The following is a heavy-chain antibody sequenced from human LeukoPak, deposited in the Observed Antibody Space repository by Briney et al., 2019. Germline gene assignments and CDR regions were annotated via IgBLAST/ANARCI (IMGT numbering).Heavy chain of an antibody. V-gene: IGHV3-53*01. CDR2: IYSGGDT. Sequence: GGSLRLSCAASGFTVSSNYMSWGRQAAGKGLKWVSVIYSGGDTYYVDSVKGRFTISRDNSKNTLYLQMNSLRAEDTAVYYCARGGYGSGSPHYNYYMDVWGKGTTVTISS. CDR1: GFTVSSNY. CDR3: ARGGYGSGSPHYNYYMDV. J-gene: IGHJ6*03. D-gene: IGHD3-10*01.